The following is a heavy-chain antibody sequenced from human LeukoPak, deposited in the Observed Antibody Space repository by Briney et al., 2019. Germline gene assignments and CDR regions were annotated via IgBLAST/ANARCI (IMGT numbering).Heavy chain of an antibody. V-gene: IGHV3-21*01. CDR1: GFTFSSYS. D-gene: IGHD2-15*01. CDR3: ASSCSGGSCVHNWFDP. Sequence: GGSLRLSCAASGFTFSSYSMHWVRQAPGKGLEWVSSISSSSYYIYCADSVTGRFTISRDNAKNSLYLQMNSLRAEDTAVYYCASSCSGGSCVHNWFDPWGQGTLVTVSS. J-gene: IGHJ5*02. CDR2: ISSSSYYI.